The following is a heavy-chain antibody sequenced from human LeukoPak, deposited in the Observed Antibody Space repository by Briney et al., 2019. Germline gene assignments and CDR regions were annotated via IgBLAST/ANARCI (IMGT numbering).Heavy chain of an antibody. J-gene: IGHJ4*02. D-gene: IGHD3-16*01. CDR1: GLTFSSSW. CDR3: ARGDDYVWGSFSIGFDY. Sequence: GGSLRLSCAVSGLTFSSSWMDWVRQAPGKGLEWVASINPEGSEKYSADSVKGRFTISRDNAKNSLYLQMDSLRAEDTAVYYCARGDDYVWGSFSIGFDYWGQGTLVTVSS. V-gene: IGHV3-7*01. CDR2: INPEGSEK.